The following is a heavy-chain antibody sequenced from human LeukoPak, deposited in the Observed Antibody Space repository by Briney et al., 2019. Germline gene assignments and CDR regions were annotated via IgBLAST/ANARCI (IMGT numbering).Heavy chain of an antibody. Sequence: SETLSLTCTVSGGSISSSSYYWGWIRQPPGKGLEWIGEINHSGSTNHNPSLKSRVTISVDTSKNQFSLKLSSVTAADTAVYYCARTNYYDSSGYQTDWGQGTLVTVSS. CDR3: ARTNYYDSSGYQTD. V-gene: IGHV4-39*07. D-gene: IGHD3-22*01. CDR1: GGSISSSSYY. J-gene: IGHJ4*02. CDR2: INHSGST.